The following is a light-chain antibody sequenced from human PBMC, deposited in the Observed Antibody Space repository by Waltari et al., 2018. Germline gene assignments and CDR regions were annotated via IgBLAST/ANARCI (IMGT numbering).Light chain of an antibody. Sequence: IMLTQSPGTMSLSQGERATLSCRASQSISRYLAWYQQKPGQAPRLLIYGASTRATGSPDRFSGSGSGTDFSLTISGLEPEDSAVYYCQHHFRLPATFGQGTKVEIK. J-gene: IGKJ1*01. CDR1: QSISRY. CDR2: GAS. CDR3: QHHFRLPAT. V-gene: IGKV3-20*01.